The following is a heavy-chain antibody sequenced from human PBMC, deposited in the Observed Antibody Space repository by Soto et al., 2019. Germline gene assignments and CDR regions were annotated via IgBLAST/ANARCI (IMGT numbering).Heavy chain of an antibody. CDR3: ARHYSSGSRNWFDP. CDR1: GGSINSSSYF. CDR2: IYYSGST. J-gene: IGHJ5*02. V-gene: IGHV4-39*01. D-gene: IGHD6-19*01. Sequence: PSETLSLTCSVSGGSINSSSYFWGWVRQPPGKGLEWIGSIYYSGSTYYNPSLRSRVTISVDTSKNQFSLKLSSVTAADTAVFYCARHYSSGSRNWFDPWGQGALVTVSS.